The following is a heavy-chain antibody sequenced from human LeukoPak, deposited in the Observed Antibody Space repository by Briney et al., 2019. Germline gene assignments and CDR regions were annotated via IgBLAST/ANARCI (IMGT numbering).Heavy chain of an antibody. V-gene: IGHV1-18*01. Sequence: ASVKVSCKASGYTFISYGISWVRQAPGQGLEWMGCVSAYAYDTNYVQKFQVRDTKTKDKSTSKAYMEVRSLRSDDTAVYYCARDCIGCHGFDYWGQGTMVTVSS. CDR1: GYTFISYG. D-gene: IGHD2-15*01. CDR2: VSAYAYDT. CDR3: ARDCIGCHGFDY. J-gene: IGHJ4*02.